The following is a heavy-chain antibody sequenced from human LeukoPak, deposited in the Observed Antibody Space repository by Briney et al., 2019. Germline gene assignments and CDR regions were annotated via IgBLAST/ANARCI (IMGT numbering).Heavy chain of an antibody. CDR3: ASSRITIFGVKDY. D-gene: IGHD3-3*01. Sequence: ASVKVSCKASGYTFTSYDINWVRQATGQGLERMGWMNPNSGNTGYAQKFQGRVTMTRNTSISTAYMELSSLRSEDTAVYYCASSRITIFGVKDYWGQGTLVTVSS. CDR2: MNPNSGNT. J-gene: IGHJ4*02. V-gene: IGHV1-8*01. CDR1: GYTFTSYD.